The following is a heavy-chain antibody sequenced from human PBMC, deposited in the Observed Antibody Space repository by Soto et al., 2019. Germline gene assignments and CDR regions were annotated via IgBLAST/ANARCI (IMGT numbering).Heavy chain of an antibody. Sequence: GGSLRLSCEASGFTFSSYVMNWVRQAPGKGLEWVSDISGSGDSTNYADSVKGRFAISRDNSKKTLYLQMNSLRVEDTAIYYCVKEPGGITIFGVRTSNWFDPWGQGTLVTVSS. CDR2: ISGSGDST. J-gene: IGHJ5*02. CDR3: VKEPGGITIFGVRTSNWFDP. V-gene: IGHV3-23*01. CDR1: GFTFSSYV. D-gene: IGHD3-3*01.